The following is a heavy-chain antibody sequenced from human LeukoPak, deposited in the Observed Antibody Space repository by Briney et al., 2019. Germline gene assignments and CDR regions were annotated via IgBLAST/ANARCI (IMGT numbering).Heavy chain of an antibody. V-gene: IGHV3-20*04. Sequence: PGGSLRLSCAASGFTFDDYGMSWVRQAPGKGLEWVSGINWNGGSTGYADSVKGRFTISRDNAKNSLYLQMNSLRAEDTALYYCAREISGIAVAGTGPYYYYYMDVWGNGTTVTVSS. CDR3: AREISGIAVAGTGPYYYYYMDV. CDR2: INWNGGST. CDR1: GFTFDDYG. J-gene: IGHJ6*03. D-gene: IGHD6-19*01.